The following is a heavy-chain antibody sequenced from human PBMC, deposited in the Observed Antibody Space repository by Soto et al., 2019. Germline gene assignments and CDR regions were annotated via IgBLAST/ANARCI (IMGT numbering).Heavy chain of an antibody. CDR2: IFYSGST. CDR3: ARGMVRGVISPFDP. D-gene: IGHD3-10*01. CDR1: DDSISSGSYY. J-gene: IGHJ5*02. Sequence: SETLSLTCTVSDDSISSGSYYWGWIRQPPGKGLEWIATIFYSGSTYYNPSLKSRVTISIDTSKNQFSLNLSSVTAADTAMYYCARGMVRGVISPFDPWGLGTLVTV. V-gene: IGHV4-39*01.